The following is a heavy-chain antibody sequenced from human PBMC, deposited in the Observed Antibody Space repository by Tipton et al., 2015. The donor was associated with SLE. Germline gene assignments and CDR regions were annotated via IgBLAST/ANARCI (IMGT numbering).Heavy chain of an antibody. CDR2: IYYSGST. CDR3: ARTPQWLGGWYFDL. J-gene: IGHJ2*01. D-gene: IGHD6-19*01. CDR1: GGSISSGGYY. Sequence: TLSLTCTVSGGSISSGGYYWSWIRQHPGKGLEWIGYIYYSGSTYYNPSLKSRVTISVDTSKNQFSLKLSSVTAADTAVYYCARTPQWLGGWYFDLWGRGTLDTVSS. V-gene: IGHV4-31*03.